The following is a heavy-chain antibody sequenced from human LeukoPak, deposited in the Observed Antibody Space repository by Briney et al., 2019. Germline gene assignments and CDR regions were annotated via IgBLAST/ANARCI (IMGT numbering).Heavy chain of an antibody. Sequence: ETLSLTCAVSGGSISSGGYSWSWIRQPPGKGLEWVANIKQDGSEKYYVDSVKGRFTISRDNAKNSLYLQMNSLRAEDTAVYYCARVPSRRFGRSSWYWYFDYWGQGTLVTVSS. CDR2: IKQDGSEK. CDR1: GGSISSGGYS. D-gene: IGHD6-13*01. V-gene: IGHV3-7*01. CDR3: ARVPSRRFGRSSWYWYFDY. J-gene: IGHJ4*02.